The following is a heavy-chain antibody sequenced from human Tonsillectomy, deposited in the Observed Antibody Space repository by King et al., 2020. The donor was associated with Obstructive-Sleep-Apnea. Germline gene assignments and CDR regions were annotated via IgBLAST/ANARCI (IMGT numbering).Heavy chain of an antibody. CDR1: GGSSSDHY. J-gene: IGHJ2*01. CDR2: VKHSGNT. D-gene: IGHD3-16*01. Sequence: VQLQQWGAGLLKPAETLSLTCVVKGGSSSDHYWTWIRQLPGKGLEWVGEVKHSGNTNYNPSLRSRVTMSVDTSRDQFSLTLISVTAADTAIYYCARHYGWGTDRDKWYFDLWGRGTLVSVSS. V-gene: IGHV4-34*01. CDR3: ARHYGWGTDRDKWYFDL.